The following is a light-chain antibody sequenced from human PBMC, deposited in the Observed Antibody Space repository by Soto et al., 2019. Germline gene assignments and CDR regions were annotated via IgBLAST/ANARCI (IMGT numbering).Light chain of an antibody. CDR2: SNN. J-gene: IGLJ1*01. V-gene: IGLV1-44*01. Sequence: QSVLTQPPSASGTPGQRVTISCSGSSSNIGSNTVNWYQQLPGTAPKLLIYSNNQRPSGVPDRFSGSKSGTSASLAISGLQSEDEADYCCATWDDSLIAYVFGTGTKTTVL. CDR3: ATWDDSLIAYV. CDR1: SSNIGSNT.